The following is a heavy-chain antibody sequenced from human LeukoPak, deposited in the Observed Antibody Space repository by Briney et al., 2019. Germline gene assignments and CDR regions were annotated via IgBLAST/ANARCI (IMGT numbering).Heavy chain of an antibody. Sequence: GESLKISCKASGYTFTNYWIGWVRQMPGKDLEWMGTIYPGDSDTRYSPSFQGQASISAAKSTNTAYLQWSSLKASDTAISYCARLGTAIVARYFDFWGQGTLVTVSS. CDR3: ARLGTAIVARYFDF. CDR2: IYPGDSDT. CDR1: GYTFTNYW. J-gene: IGHJ4*02. V-gene: IGHV5-51*01. D-gene: IGHD5-18*01.